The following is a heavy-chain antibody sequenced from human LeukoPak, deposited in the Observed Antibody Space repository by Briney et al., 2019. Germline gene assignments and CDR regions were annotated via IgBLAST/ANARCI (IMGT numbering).Heavy chain of an antibody. Sequence: SETLSLTCTVSGGSVSSGSYYWSWIRQPPGKGLEWIGYIYYSGSTNYNPSLKSRVTISVDTSKNQFSLKLGSVTAADTAVYYCARVPVYYYDSSGYLVGYYGMDVWGQGTTVTVSS. J-gene: IGHJ6*02. CDR3: ARVPVYYYDSSGYLVGYYGMDV. CDR1: GGSVSSGSYY. V-gene: IGHV4-61*01. CDR2: IYYSGST. D-gene: IGHD3-22*01.